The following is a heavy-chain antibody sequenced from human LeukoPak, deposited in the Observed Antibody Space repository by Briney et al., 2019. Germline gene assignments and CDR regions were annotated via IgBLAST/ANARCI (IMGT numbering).Heavy chain of an antibody. CDR3: ARAPRDRGYCGATSCFEYMDV. Sequence: SETLSLTCSVSGGSMSSYYWSWIRQPPGKGLEWIAYIFYNGNTKYNPSLKSRVTISVDTSKTQFSLKVTSVTAADTAVYYCARAPRDRGYCGATSCFEYMDVWGRGTTVTISS. D-gene: IGHD2-2*01. J-gene: IGHJ6*03. CDR2: IFYNGNT. V-gene: IGHV4-59*01. CDR1: GGSMSSYY.